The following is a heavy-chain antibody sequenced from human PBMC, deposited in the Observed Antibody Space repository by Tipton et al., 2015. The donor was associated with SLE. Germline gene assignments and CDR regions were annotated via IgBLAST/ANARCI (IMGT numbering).Heavy chain of an antibody. J-gene: IGHJ3*02. Sequence: TLSLTCTVSGGSTTNYYWSWIRQPPGKGLEWIAYIYYSGSTNYNPSLKSRVTISLDTSKNQFSLKLSSVTAADTAVYYCARSGYYDFWSTLQSGAFDIWGQGTMVTVSS. CDR3: ARSGYYDFWSTLQSGAFDI. CDR1: GGSTTNYY. CDR2: IYYSGST. D-gene: IGHD3-3*01. V-gene: IGHV4-59*01.